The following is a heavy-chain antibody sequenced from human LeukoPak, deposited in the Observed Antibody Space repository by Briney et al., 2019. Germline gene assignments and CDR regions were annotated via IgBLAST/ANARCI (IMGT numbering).Heavy chain of an antibody. V-gene: IGHV1-69*13. CDR1: GGTFSSYA. CDR2: IIPIFGTA. J-gene: IGHJ6*03. CDR3: ASGPPPSYYYYMDV. Sequence: EASVKVSCKASGGTFSSYAISWVRQAPGQGLEWMGGIIPIFGTANYAQKFQGRVTITADESTSTAYMELSSLRSEDTAVYYCASGPPPSYYYYMDVWGKGTTVTVSS.